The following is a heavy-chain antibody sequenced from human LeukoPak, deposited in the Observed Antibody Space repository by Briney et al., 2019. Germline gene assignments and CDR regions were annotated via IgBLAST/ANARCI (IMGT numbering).Heavy chain of an antibody. D-gene: IGHD2-2*01. CDR2: IKTKPEGGTT. V-gene: IGHV3-15*05. Sequence: PGGSLRLSCAASGVSFSKSWLIWVRQAPAKGLEWVARIKTKPEGGTTDYAAPVKGRFTISRDDTKNTLFLQMNSLKTEDTAVYHYMLSVSRWDYFDYWGQGTLATVSS. CDR1: GVSFSKSW. J-gene: IGHJ4*02. CDR3: MLSVSRWDYFDY.